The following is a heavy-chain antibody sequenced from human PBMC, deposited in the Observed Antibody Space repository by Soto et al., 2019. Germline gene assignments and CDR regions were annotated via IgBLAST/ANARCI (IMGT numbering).Heavy chain of an antibody. CDR1: GYSFTSYW. J-gene: IGHJ4*02. Sequence: LGESLKISCKGSGYSFTSYWIGWVRQMPGKGLEWMGIIYPGDSDTRYSPSFQGQVTISADKSISTAYLQWSSLKASDTAMYYCARQIVVVTTDSAFDYWGQGTLVTVSS. D-gene: IGHD2-21*02. V-gene: IGHV5-51*01. CDR3: ARQIVVVTTDSAFDY. CDR2: IYPGDSDT.